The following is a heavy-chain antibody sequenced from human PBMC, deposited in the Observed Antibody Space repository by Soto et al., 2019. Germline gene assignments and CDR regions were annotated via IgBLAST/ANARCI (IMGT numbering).Heavy chain of an antibody. CDR3: ARGGYYYDSSAYYRPFDY. CDR2: MNPNSGNT. V-gene: IGHV1-8*01. D-gene: IGHD3-22*01. J-gene: IGHJ4*02. Sequence: QVQLVQSGAEVKKPGASVKVSCKASGYTFTSYDINWVRQATGQGLEWMGWMNPNSGNTGYAQKFQGRVTMTTSTSISTAYMELSSLRSEDTAVYYCARGGYYYDSSAYYRPFDYWGQGTLVTVSS. CDR1: GYTFTSYD.